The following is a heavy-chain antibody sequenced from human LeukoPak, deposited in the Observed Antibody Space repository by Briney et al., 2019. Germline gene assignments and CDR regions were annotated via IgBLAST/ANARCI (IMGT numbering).Heavy chain of an antibody. V-gene: IGHV4-59*08. CDR2: FYYSGST. CDR3: ARHGRDYYDSSGYYHY. CDR1: GGSISSYY. J-gene: IGHJ4*02. Sequence: PSETLSLTCTVSGGSISSYYWSWIRQPPGKGLEWIGCFYYSGSTNYNPSLKSRVTISIDTSKNQFSLRLSSVTAADTAVYYCARHGRDYYDSSGYYHYWGQETLVTVSS. D-gene: IGHD3-22*01.